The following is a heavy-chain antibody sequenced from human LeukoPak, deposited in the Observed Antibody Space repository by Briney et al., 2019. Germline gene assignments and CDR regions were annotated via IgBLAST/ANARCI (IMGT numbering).Heavy chain of an antibody. V-gene: IGHV3-7*01. Sequence: PGGSLGLSCAASGFTLSDYWMTWVRQAPGKGLEWVANIKHDGSEKYYVDSVKGRFTISRDISRNSLYLQMDSLRAEDTAVYYCANGARSYSSTPDYWGQGTLVTVSS. J-gene: IGHJ4*02. D-gene: IGHD6-13*01. CDR3: ANGARSYSSTPDY. CDR1: GFTLSDYW. CDR2: IKHDGSEK.